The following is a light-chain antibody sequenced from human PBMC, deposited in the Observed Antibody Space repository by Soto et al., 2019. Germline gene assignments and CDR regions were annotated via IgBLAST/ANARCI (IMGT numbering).Light chain of an antibody. CDR2: DAS. V-gene: IGKV3-15*01. J-gene: IGKJ2*01. CDR3: QQYGDWPPDT. CDR1: QSVSRN. Sequence: EIVMTQSPATLPVSPGERATLSCRASQSVSRNLAWYQQKPGQPPRLLIYDASTRATGVPARFGGSGSGTEFILTISGLQSEDFAVYYCQQYGDWPPDTFGQGTKVEI.